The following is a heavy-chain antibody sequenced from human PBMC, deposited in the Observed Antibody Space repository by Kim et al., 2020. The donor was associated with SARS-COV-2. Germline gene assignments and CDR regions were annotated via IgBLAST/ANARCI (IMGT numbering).Heavy chain of an antibody. D-gene: IGHD6-13*01. J-gene: IGHJ4*02. V-gene: IGHV3-74*01. CDR1: GFTFSSYW. CDR2: IKSDGTT. CDR3: STSPAAGTND. Sequence: GGSLRLSCAASGFTFSSYWMHWVRQAPGKGLVWVSRIKSDGTTIYADSVKGRFTISRDNAKNTLYLQMNSLRAEDTAVYYCSTSPAAGTNDWGQGTPVTVSS.